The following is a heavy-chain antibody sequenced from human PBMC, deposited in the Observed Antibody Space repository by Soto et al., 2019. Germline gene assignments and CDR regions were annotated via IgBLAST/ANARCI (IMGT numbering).Heavy chain of an antibody. CDR3: TKEKSVINSGHDAFDI. D-gene: IGHD5-12*01. Sequence: EVQLVESGGGLVQPGGSLRLSCAASGFTVSSYEMDWVRQAPGKGLEWVAYISISGGTIYYGDSVEGRFTISRDNADNSLYLQMNSLRAEDTAVYYCTKEKSVINSGHDAFDIWGRGTVVTVSS. J-gene: IGHJ3*02. CDR2: ISISGGTI. CDR1: GFTVSSYE. V-gene: IGHV3-48*03.